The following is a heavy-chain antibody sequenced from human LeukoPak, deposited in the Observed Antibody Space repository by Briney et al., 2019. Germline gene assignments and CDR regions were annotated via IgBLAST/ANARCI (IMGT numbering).Heavy chain of an antibody. CDR3: ARDYGSGTTPFQH. V-gene: IGHV1-69*13. CDR1: GGTFSSYA. CDR2: IIPIFGTA. J-gene: IGHJ1*01. Sequence: SVKVSCKASGGTFSSYAISWVRQAPGQGLEWMGGIIPIFGTANYAQKFQGRVTITADESTSTVYMELSSLRSEDTAVYYCARDYGSGTTPFQHWGQGTLVTVSS. D-gene: IGHD3-10*01.